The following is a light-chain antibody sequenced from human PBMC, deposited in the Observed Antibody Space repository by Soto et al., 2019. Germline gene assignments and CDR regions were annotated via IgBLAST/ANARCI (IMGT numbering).Light chain of an antibody. V-gene: IGKV1-33*01. Sequence: DIQMTQSPSSLSASVGDRVTITCQASQDISNYLNWYQQKPGKAPKLLIYDASNLETGVPSRFSGSGSGTDFTFTISSLQPEDIATYYCQQYDNPPTLGGGTKADIK. J-gene: IGKJ4*01. CDR1: QDISNY. CDR3: QQYDNPPT. CDR2: DAS.